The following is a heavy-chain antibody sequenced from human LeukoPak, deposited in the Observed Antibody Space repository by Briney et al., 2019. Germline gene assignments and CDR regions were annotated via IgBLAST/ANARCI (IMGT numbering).Heavy chain of an antibody. D-gene: IGHD2/OR15-2a*01. CDR2: INSDGSWT. CDR1: GNYW. CDR3: VSFYETY. Sequence: GGSLRLSCVASGNYWMHWVRQAPGKGLVWVSHINSDGSWTSYADSVKGRFTISKDNAKNTVYLQMNSLRAVDTAVYYCVSFYETYWGRGTLVTVSS. J-gene: IGHJ4*02. V-gene: IGHV3-74*01.